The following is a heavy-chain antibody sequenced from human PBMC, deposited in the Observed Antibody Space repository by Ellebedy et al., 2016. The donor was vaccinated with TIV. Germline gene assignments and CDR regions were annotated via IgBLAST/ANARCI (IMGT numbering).Heavy chain of an antibody. V-gene: IGHV3-74*01. D-gene: IGHD7-27*01. J-gene: IGHJ4*02. CDR1: GFTFNNFW. Sequence: GESLKISXAASGFTFNNFWMHWVRQVPGKGLVWVSHINSDGTHTTYADSVKGRFTISRDNAKNTLYLQMESLRAEDTAVYYCVFYLGWGQGTLVTVSS. CDR3: VFYLG. CDR2: INSDGTHT.